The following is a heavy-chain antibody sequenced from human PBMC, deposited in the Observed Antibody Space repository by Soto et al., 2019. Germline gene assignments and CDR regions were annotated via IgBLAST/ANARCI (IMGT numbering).Heavy chain of an antibody. J-gene: IGHJ6*02. D-gene: IGHD6-13*01. V-gene: IGHV3-30-3*01. CDR2: ISYDGSNK. CDR1: GFTFSSYA. CDR3: ARGEYSSSWYRSLLGMDV. Sequence: PGGSLRLSCAASGFTFSSYAMHWVRQAPGKGLEWVAVISYDGSNKYYADSVKGRFTISRDNSKNTLYLQMNSLRAEDTAVYYCARGEYSSSWYRSLLGMDVWGQGTTVTVSS.